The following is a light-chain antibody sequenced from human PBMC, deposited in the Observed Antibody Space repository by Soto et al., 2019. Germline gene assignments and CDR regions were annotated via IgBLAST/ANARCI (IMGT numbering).Light chain of an antibody. CDR1: QSVSRF. J-gene: IGKJ2*01. CDR2: GAA. V-gene: IGKV3-11*01. Sequence: EIVLTQSPGTLSLSPGEGATLSCRASQSVSRFLAWYQQKPGQAPRLLIYGAANRATGIPPRFRGSGSGTDFTLTISSLEPEDFAVYYCLQRSDWPRTFGQGTKLEI. CDR3: LQRSDWPRT.